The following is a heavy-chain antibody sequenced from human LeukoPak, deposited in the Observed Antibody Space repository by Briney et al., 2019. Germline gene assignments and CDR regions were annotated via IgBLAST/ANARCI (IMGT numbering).Heavy chain of an antibody. CDR3: ARVSEDYSSGWYEEYFQY. CDR2: IWYDGSKK. V-gene: IGHV3-33*01. Sequence: GGSLRLSCAASGFTFSRYGMHWVRQAPGKGLEWVAAIWYDGSKKNYADSVKGRFTISRDNSKNTLNLQMTSLRAEDTAVYYCARVSEDYSSGWYEEYFQYWGQGTLVIVSS. D-gene: IGHD6-19*01. CDR1: GFTFSRYG. J-gene: IGHJ1*01.